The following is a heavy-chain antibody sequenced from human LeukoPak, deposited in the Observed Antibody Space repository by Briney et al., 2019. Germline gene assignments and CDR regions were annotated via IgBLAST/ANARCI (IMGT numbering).Heavy chain of an antibody. D-gene: IGHD3-22*01. J-gene: IGHJ4*02. CDR1: GGSFSGYY. Sequence: SETLSLTCAVYGGSFSGYYWSWIRQPPGKGLEWIGEINHSGSTNYNPSLKSRVTMSVDTSKNQFSLKLSSVTAADTAVYYCARVNYYDSSGAGFDYWGQGTLVTVSS. CDR3: ARVNYYDSSGAGFDY. CDR2: INHSGST. V-gene: IGHV4-34*01.